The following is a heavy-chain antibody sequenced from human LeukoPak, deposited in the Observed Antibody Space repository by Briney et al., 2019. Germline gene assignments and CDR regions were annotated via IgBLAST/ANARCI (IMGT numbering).Heavy chain of an antibody. CDR2: IYPGDSDT. V-gene: IGHV5-51*01. CDR1: GYGFTSYW. D-gene: IGHD5-12*01. Sequence: GESLQISCKGSGYGFTSYWIGWVRPMPGKGLGWMGIIYPGDSDTRYSPSFQGQVTISADKSISTAYLQWSSLKASDTAMYYCARREPGYSGYDYYYWGQGTLVTVSS. J-gene: IGHJ4*02. CDR3: ARREPGYSGYDYYY.